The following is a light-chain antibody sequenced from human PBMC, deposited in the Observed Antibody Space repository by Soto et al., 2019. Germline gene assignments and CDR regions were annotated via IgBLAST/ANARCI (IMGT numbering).Light chain of an antibody. V-gene: IGLV3-21*02. CDR3: QVWDTISDHYV. J-gene: IGLJ1*01. Sequence: YELTXPPSVSVAPGQTARITCGGNNIESKSVHWYQQRPGQAPVLVIYVDSDRPSGIPDRFSASTSGNTAALTISRVEAGDEADYYCQVWDTISDHYVFGSGTKVTVL. CDR1: NIESKS. CDR2: VDS.